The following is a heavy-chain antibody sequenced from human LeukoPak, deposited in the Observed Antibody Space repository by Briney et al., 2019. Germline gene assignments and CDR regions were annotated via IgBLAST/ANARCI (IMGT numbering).Heavy chain of an antibody. CDR2: IIPIFGTA. D-gene: IGHD1-26*01. CDR3: ARDLITSHSGSYYGLDY. V-gene: IGHV1-69*05. J-gene: IGHJ4*02. CDR1: AGTFSSYA. Sequence: RASVKVSCKASAGTFSSYAISWVRQAPGQGLEWMGRIIPIFGTANYAQKFQGRVTITTDESTSTAYMELSSLRSEDTAVYYCARDLITSHSGSYYGLDYWGQGTLVTVSS.